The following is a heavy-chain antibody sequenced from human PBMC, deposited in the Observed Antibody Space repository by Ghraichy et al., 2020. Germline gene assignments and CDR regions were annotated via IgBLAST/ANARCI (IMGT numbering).Heavy chain of an antibody. CDR1: GFTFSNYA. D-gene: IGHD2-15*01. Sequence: GGSLRLSCAASGFTFSNYAMSWVRQAPGKGLEWVSVISGSGAGTYYADSVKGRFTISRDNSKNTLYLQMNSLRAEDTAVYYCAKVGHCSGGSCYPYFDYWGQGTLVTVSS. V-gene: IGHV3-23*01. CDR2: ISGSGAGT. CDR3: AKVGHCSGGSCYPYFDY. J-gene: IGHJ4*02.